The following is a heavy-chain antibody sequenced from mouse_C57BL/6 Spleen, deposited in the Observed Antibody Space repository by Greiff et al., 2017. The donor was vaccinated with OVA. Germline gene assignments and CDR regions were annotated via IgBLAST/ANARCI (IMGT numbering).Heavy chain of an antibody. V-gene: IGHV14-2*01. J-gene: IGHJ2*01. CDR1: GFNIKDYY. CDR3: ARSGYYGSSYFDY. D-gene: IGHD1-1*01. Sequence: VQLQQSGAELVKPGASVKLSCTASGFNIKDYYMHWVKQRTEQGLEWIGSIDPEDGETKYAPKFPGKATMTAATSSNTAYLQLSSLTSEDTAVYYGARSGYYGSSYFDYWGQGTTLTVAS. CDR2: IDPEDGET.